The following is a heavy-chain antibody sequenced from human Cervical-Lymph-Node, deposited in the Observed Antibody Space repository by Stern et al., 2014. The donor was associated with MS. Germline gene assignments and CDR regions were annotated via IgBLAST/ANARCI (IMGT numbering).Heavy chain of an antibody. D-gene: IGHD3-10*01. CDR1: GLTFSNYA. Sequence: EDQLVESGGGLVQPGGSLRLSCAASGLTFSNYAMSWVRQSPGKGLEWVSASGSGGGTYYADSVQGRFTISRDNAKSTLYLQMNSLRAEDTAIYYCAQNFASGLYVGMDVWGQGTTVTVSS. J-gene: IGHJ6*02. V-gene: IGHV3-23*04. CDR2: SGSGGGT. CDR3: AQNFASGLYVGMDV.